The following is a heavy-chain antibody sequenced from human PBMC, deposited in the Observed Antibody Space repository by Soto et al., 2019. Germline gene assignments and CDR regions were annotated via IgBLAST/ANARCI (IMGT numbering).Heavy chain of an antibody. Sequence: RGESLKISCKGSGYSFTSYWIGWVRQMPGKGLEWMGIIYPGDSDTRYSPSFQGQVTISADKSTSTAYLQWSSLKASDTAMYYCATTARSSPYYYDSSGSLRAFDIWGQGTMVTVSS. V-gene: IGHV5-51*01. CDR2: IYPGDSDT. J-gene: IGHJ3*02. CDR1: GYSFTSYW. CDR3: ATTARSSPYYYDSSGSLRAFDI. D-gene: IGHD3-22*01.